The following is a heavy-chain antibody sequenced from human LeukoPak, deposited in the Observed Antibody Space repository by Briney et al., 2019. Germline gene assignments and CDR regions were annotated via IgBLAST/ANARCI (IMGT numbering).Heavy chain of an antibody. D-gene: IGHD6-13*01. CDR2: LIQILGIA. CDR1: VGTYSRYA. V-gene: IGHV1-69*04. CDR3: ARASSCGVGSSTVCPFDY. Sequence: GASVNVSCQSSVGTYSRYAISEVRQAPARGREWMGRLIQILGIANYAQKFQGRVTITADKSTSTAYMELSSLRSEDTAVYYCARASSCGVGSSTVCPFDYWGQGTLVTVSS. J-gene: IGHJ4*02.